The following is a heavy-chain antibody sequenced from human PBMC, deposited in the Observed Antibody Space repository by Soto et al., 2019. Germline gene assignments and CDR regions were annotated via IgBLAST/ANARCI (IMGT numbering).Heavy chain of an antibody. Sequence: SVKVSCKASGGTFSSYAISWVRQAPGQGLEWMGGIIPIFGTANYAQKFQGRVTITADKSTSTAYMELSSLRSEDTAVYYCARSLYCSSTSCQGLADYGMDVWGQGTTVPVS. CDR3: ARSLYCSSTSCQGLADYGMDV. J-gene: IGHJ6*02. V-gene: IGHV1-69*06. CDR1: GGTFSSYA. CDR2: IIPIFGTA. D-gene: IGHD2-2*01.